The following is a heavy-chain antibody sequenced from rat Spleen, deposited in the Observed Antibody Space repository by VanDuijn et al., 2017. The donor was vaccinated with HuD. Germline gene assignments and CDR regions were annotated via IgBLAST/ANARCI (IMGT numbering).Heavy chain of an antibody. D-gene: IGHD4-3*01. CDR2: IIPSGCAT. J-gene: IGHJ3*01. CDR3: VRQDTSGYSNWFAY. V-gene: IGHV5S13*01. Sequence: EVQLVESGGDLVQPGRSLKLSCAASGFTFRNYDMAWVRQAPTMGLEWVTSIIPSGCATYYRDSVKCRFTVSRDNANNTLYLQLDSLRSEDTATYYCVRQDTSGYSNWFAYWGQGTLVTVSS. CDR1: GFTFRNYD.